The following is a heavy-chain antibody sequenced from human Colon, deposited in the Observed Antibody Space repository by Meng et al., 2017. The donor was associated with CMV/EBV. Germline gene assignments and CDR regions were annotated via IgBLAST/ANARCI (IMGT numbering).Heavy chain of an antibody. D-gene: IGHD2-21*02. V-gene: IGHV4-61*01. CDR1: GGSVSSDIYY. CDR2: VFYSGSP. Sequence: SQTLSLTCSDSGGSVSSDIYYWSWIRQHPGKGLEWIGYVFYSGSPKYNPSLRTRLTRAVDTSKNEFSLHLNSVTAADTAVYYCARTLKDCKDPFFDYWGQGTLVTVSS. J-gene: IGHJ4*02. CDR3: ARTLKDCKDPFFDY.